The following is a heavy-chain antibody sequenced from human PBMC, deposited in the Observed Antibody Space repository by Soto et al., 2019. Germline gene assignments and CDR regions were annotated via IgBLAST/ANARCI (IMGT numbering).Heavy chain of an antibody. J-gene: IGHJ4*02. CDR3: ARVGLHCSSTACYYDY. CDR1: GFTFSSYW. V-gene: IGHV3-74*01. Sequence: GGSLRLSCAASGFTFSSYWMHWVRQAPGKGLVWVSRISSDGSTTSYADSVKGRFTISRDNAKNTLYLQMNSLRAEETAVYSCARVGLHCSSTACYYDYWGQGTLVTVSS. D-gene: IGHD2-2*01. CDR2: ISSDGSTT.